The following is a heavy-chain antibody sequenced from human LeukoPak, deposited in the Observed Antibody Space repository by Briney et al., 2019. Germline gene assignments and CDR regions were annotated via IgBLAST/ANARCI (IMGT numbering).Heavy chain of an antibody. CDR1: GGTFSSYA. D-gene: IGHD3-10*01. V-gene: IGHV1-69*13. CDR3: ARVLLSYYYYYYMDV. CDR2: IIPTFGTA. Sequence: ASVKVSCKASGGTFSSYAISWVRQAPGQGLEWMGGIIPTFGTANYAQKFQGRVTITADESTSTAYVELSSLRPEDTAVYYCARVLLSYYYYYYMDVWGKGTTVTISS. J-gene: IGHJ6*03.